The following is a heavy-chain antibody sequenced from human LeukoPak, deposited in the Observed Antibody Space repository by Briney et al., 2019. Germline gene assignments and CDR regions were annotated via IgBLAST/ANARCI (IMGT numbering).Heavy chain of an antibody. J-gene: IGHJ5*02. CDR2: IRDKGYGHAT. D-gene: IGHD2-8*01. V-gene: IGHV3-73*01. CDR3: TTPNEGNWFDP. CDR1: GFTFSDSA. Sequence: PGGSLRLSCAASGFTFSDSAIHWVRQASGKGLEWVGRIRDKGYGHATAYAASVKGRFTLSRDDSKNTAYLQMNSLKTEDTALYSCTTPNEGNWFDPWGQGTLVTVSS.